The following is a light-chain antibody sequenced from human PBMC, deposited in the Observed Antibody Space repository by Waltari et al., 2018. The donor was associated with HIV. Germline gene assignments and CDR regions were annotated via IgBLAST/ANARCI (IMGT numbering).Light chain of an antibody. V-gene: IGKV3-15*01. CDR2: GAA. J-gene: IGKJ3*01. CDR1: QSVSSN. Sequence: EIVMTQSLATLSVSPGERATLSCRANQSVSSNLAWYQQKPGQAPRLLLYGAATRAAGIPARFSGSGSGTEFILTISSLQSEDFAVYYCHQYNNLPPVTFGPGTKVDIK. CDR3: HQYNNLPPVT.